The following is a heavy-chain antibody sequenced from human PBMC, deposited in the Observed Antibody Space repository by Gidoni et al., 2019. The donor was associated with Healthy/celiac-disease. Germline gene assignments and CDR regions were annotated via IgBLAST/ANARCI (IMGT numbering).Heavy chain of an antibody. CDR3: ASRYSSGDDAFDI. J-gene: IGHJ3*02. Sequence: EMQLVESGGGLVKPGGSLRLSCAASGFTFSSYSMNLVRQAPGKGLEWVSSISSSSSYIYYADSVKGRFTISRDNAKNSLYLQMNSLRAEDTAVYYCASRYSSGDDAFDIWGQGTMVTVSS. D-gene: IGHD6-19*01. CDR2: ISSSSSYI. CDR1: GFTFSSYS. V-gene: IGHV3-21*01.